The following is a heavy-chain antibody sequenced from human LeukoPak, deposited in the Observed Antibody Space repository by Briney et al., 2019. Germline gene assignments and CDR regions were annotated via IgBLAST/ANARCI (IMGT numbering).Heavy chain of an antibody. D-gene: IGHD1-14*01. CDR1: GGTFSSYA. Sequence: SVKVSCKASGGTFSSYAFSWVRQAPGQGLEWMGGIIPIFGTANYAQKFQGRVTITTDESTSTAYMELSSLRSDDTAVYYCARAGTVPAPFLFDYWGQGTLVTVSS. V-gene: IGHV1-69*05. CDR3: ARAGTVPAPFLFDY. CDR2: IIPIFGTA. J-gene: IGHJ4*02.